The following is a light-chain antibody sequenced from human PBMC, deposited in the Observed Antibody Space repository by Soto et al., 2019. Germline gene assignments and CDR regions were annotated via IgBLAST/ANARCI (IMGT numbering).Light chain of an antibody. CDR3: TSYASGSAYA. J-gene: IGLJ1*01. Sequence: IFYKRTSSDVGGYNRVSWYQQAPGKAPKLLIYDVSNRPSGGSTRFSGSKSGNTASLTISGLQAEDEADYYCTSYASGSAYAFGPGTKVTVL. CDR1: SSDVGGYNR. CDR2: DVS. V-gene: IGLV2-14*04.